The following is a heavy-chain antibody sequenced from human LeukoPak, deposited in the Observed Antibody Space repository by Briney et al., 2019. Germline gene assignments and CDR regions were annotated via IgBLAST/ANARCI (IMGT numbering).Heavy chain of an antibody. J-gene: IGHJ4*02. V-gene: IGHV3-30*04. D-gene: IGHD1-26*01. CDR1: EFTFSNYA. CDR3: ARELPSRGYFDY. Sequence: GRSLRLSCAASEFTFSNYAMHWVRQAPGKGLEWVAVISYHGSNTYYADPVKGRFTISRDNSKNTLFLQMNSLRADDTAVYFCARELPSRGYFDYWGQGTLVTVSS. CDR2: ISYHGSNT.